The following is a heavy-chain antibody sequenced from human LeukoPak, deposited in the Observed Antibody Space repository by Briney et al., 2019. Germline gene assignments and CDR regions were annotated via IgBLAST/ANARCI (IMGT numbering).Heavy chain of an antibody. CDR2: ISGSGGST. D-gene: IGHD4-17*01. V-gene: IGHV3-23*01. CDR1: GFTFSSYA. J-gene: IGHJ4*02. Sequence: GGSLRLSCAASGFTFSSYAMSWVRQAPGKGLEWVSAISGSGGSTYYADSVKGRFTISRDNSKNTLYLQMNSLRAEDTAVYYCAKDGYPCGDYVRLMDYWGQGTLVTVPS. CDR3: AKDGYPCGDYVRLMDY.